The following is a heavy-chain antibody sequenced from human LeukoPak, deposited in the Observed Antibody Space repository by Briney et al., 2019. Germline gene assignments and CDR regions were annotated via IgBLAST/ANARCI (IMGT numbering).Heavy chain of an antibody. J-gene: IGHJ6*02. CDR2: IDAGSGNT. D-gene: IGHD2-21*02. CDR1: GYTFTSYA. V-gene: IGHV1-3*01. Sequence: ASVKVSCKASGYTFTSYAVHWVRQAPGQRPEWMGWIDAGSGNTGCAQEFQGRVTITRDTSASTAYMELSSLTSEDTAVYYCARRGVTTQYSFYAMAVWGQGTTVTVSS. CDR3: ARRGVTTQYSFYAMAV.